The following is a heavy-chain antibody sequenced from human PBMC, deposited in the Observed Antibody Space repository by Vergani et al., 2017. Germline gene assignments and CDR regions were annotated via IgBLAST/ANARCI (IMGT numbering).Heavy chain of an antibody. Sequence: VQLLESGGGLVQPGGSLRLSCAASGFTFSSYGMHWVRQAPGKGLERVAVIWYDGSNKYYADSVKGRFTISRDNSKNTLYLQMNSLRAEDTAVYYCARERDSSGWARYAFDIWGQGTMVTVSS. CDR2: IWYDGSNK. CDR1: GFTFSSYG. D-gene: IGHD6-19*01. J-gene: IGHJ3*02. V-gene: IGHV3-33*08. CDR3: ARERDSSGWARYAFDI.